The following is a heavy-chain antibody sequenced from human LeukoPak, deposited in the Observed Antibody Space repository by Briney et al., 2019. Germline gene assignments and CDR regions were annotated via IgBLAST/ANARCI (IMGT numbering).Heavy chain of an antibody. CDR3: ARNFFAAAPRPYFDY. D-gene: IGHD2-2*01. Sequence: SETLSLTCTVSGGSISSYYWSWIRQPPGKGLERIGYVYYSGSTNYNPSLKSRVTISVDTSKNQFSLKLSSVTAADTAVYYCARNFFAAAPRPYFDYWGQGTLVTVSS. CDR1: GGSISSYY. V-gene: IGHV4-59*01. CDR2: VYYSGST. J-gene: IGHJ4*02.